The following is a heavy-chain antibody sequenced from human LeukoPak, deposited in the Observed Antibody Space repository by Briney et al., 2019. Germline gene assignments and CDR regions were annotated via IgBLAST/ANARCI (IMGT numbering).Heavy chain of an antibody. J-gene: IGHJ4*02. CDR3: ARDLRGYDILNGYSVFDY. CDR2: IKQDGSEK. Sequence: GGSLRLSCAASGFTFSSYWMTWVRQAPGKGLEWVANIKQDGSEKYYVDSVKGRFTISRDNAKNSLYLQMNSLRAEDTAVYYCARDLRGYDILNGYSVFDYWGQGTLVTVSS. D-gene: IGHD3-9*01. CDR1: GFTFSSYW. V-gene: IGHV3-7*01.